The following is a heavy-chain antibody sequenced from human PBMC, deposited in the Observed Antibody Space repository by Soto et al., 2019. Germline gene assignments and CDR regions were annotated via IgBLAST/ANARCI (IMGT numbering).Heavy chain of an antibody. J-gene: IGHJ4*02. Sequence: GGSLRLSCAASGFTFYTYSMDWVRQAPGKGLEWISYIDSSGSITYYADSVKGRFTLSRDNAKNSLYLQMSSLRAEDTAVYYCARDQSRYSGYPFDYSGQGKMVTVSS. V-gene: IGHV3-48*01. CDR2: IDSSGSIT. CDR3: ARDQSRYSGYPFDY. D-gene: IGHD6-25*01. CDR1: GFTFYTYS.